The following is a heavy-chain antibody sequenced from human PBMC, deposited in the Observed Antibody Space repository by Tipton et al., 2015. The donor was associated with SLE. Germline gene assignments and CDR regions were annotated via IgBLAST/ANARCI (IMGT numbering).Heavy chain of an antibody. V-gene: IGHV3-7*01. D-gene: IGHD3-10*01. Sequence: SLRLSCAASGFTFSNYWMNWVRQAPGKGLEWVANIKQDGSERYYVDSVEGRFAISRDNAKNSLFLQMNSLRAEDTAVYYCARPSTTVVPDSWGRGTLVTVSS. CDR2: IKQDGSER. CDR1: GFTFSNYW. CDR3: ARPSTTVVPDS. J-gene: IGHJ4*02.